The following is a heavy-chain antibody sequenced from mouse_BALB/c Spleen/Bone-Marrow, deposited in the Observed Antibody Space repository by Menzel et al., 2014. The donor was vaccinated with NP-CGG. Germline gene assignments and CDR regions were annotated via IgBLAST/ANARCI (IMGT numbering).Heavy chain of an antibody. CDR2: IYPGDGDT. Sequence: QVQLQQSGPELVKPGASVKISCKASGYAFSSSWMNWVKQRPGQGLEWIGRIYPGDGDTNYNGKFKGKATLTADKSSSTAYMQLSSLTSVDYAVYFCAREGYGYDGRHYVIVFRGRGTSGSVSS. V-gene: IGHV1-82*01. J-gene: IGHJ4*01. D-gene: IGHD2-2*01. CDR1: GYAFSSSW. CDR3: AREGYGYDGRHYVIVF.